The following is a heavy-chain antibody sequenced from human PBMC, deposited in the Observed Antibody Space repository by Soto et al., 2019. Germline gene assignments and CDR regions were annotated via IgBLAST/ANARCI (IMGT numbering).Heavy chain of an antibody. V-gene: IGHV1-46*01. CDR1: GYTFTSYY. D-gene: IGHD6-25*01. CDR2: IKPTGGST. Sequence: QVQLVQSGAEVKKPGASVKVSCKASGYTFTSYYMHWVRQAPGQGLEWMGMIKPTGGSTSYAQKFQGRVTMTRDTSPSTVYMELSSLTSEETAVYYCARTFSDGLPSDYWGQGTLVTVSS. J-gene: IGHJ4*02. CDR3: ARTFSDGLPSDY.